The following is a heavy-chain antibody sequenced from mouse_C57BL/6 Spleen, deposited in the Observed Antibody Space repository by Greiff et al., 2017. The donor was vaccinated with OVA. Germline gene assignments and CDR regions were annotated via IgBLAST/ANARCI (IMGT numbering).Heavy chain of an antibody. CDR1: GYTFTDYY. CDR3: ARGGWSYEKAMDY. CDR2: IHPNNGGT. Sequence: VQLQQSGPELVKPGASVKISCKASGYTFTDYYMNWVKQSHGKSLEWIGDIHPNNGGTSYNQKFKGKATLTVDKSSSTAYMELRSLTAEDSAVYYCARGGWSYEKAMDYWGQGTSVTVSS. J-gene: IGHJ4*01. V-gene: IGHV1-26*01. D-gene: IGHD2-3*01.